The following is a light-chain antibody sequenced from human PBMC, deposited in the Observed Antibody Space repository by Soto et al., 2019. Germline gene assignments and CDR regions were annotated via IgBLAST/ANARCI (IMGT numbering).Light chain of an antibody. Sequence: IQMTQSPSSLSASVGDRVNITVRASQTVSSYLNWYQQKPGTVPKLLIYATSNLQSGVPSRFSGRGFGTDFTLTISSLQPEDFATYYCQQSFTTPSFGQGTRLAIK. CDR1: QTVSSY. CDR2: ATS. J-gene: IGKJ5*01. CDR3: QQSFTTPS. V-gene: IGKV1-39*01.